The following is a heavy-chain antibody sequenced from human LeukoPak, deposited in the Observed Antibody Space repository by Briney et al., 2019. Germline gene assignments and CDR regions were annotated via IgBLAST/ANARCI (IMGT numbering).Heavy chain of an antibody. CDR1: GFTFSSYA. J-gene: IGHJ4*02. D-gene: IGHD5-24*01. CDR3: ARDRDGYNFLGFYY. V-gene: IGHV3-23*01. Sequence: GGSLRLSCAASGFTFSSYAMSWVRQAPGKGLEWVSAISGSGGSTYYADSVKGRFTISRDNAKNSLYLQMNSLRAGDTAVYYCARDRDGYNFLGFYYWGQGTLVTVSS. CDR2: ISGSGGST.